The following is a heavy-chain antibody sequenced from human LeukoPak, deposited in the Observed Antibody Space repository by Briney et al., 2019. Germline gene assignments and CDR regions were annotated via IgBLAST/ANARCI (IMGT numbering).Heavy chain of an antibody. Sequence: QPGGSLRLSCGASGFTFSSYEMNWVRQAPGKGLEWLSYIGRSDSNTHYADSVKGRFTISRDNAKNSLYLQMNSLRVEGTAVYYCARDGTPNYSSGWVYMDVWGEGTTVTISS. D-gene: IGHD6-25*01. CDR1: GFTFSSYE. J-gene: IGHJ6*03. CDR3: ARDGTPNYSSGWVYMDV. CDR2: IGRSDSNT. V-gene: IGHV3-48*03.